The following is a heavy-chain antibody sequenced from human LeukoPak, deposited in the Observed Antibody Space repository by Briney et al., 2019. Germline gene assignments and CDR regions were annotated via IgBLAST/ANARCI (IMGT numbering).Heavy chain of an antibody. CDR2: ISHDEGT. J-gene: IGHJ4*02. CDR3: ARGPDSRKAGY. D-gene: IGHD1-14*01. Sequence: PSETLSLTCGIYGESFTDYHFNWIRQPPGKGLEWIGEISHDEGTNYSPSLKSRVTHSLDTSKNQFFLKVTYVTAADTAVYYCARGPDSRKAGYWGPGTLVTVSS. CDR1: GESFTDYH. V-gene: IGHV4-34*01.